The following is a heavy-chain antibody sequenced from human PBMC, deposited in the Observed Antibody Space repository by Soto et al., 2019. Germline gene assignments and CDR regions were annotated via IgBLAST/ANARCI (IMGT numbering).Heavy chain of an antibody. V-gene: IGHV4-39*01. CDR3: ARRLYYDSSGFEGGGMDV. J-gene: IGHJ6*02. D-gene: IGHD3-22*01. Sequence: ASETLSLTCTVSGGSISSSSYYWGWIRQPPGKGLEWIGSIYYSGSTYYNPSLKSRVTISVDTSKNQFSLKLSSVTAADMAVYYCARRLYYDSSGFEGGGMDVWGQGTTVTVSS. CDR1: GGSISSSSYY. CDR2: IYYSGST.